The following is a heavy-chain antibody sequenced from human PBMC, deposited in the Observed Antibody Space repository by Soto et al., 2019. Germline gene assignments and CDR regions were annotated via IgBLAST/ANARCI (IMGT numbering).Heavy chain of an antibody. J-gene: IGHJ4*02. CDR1: GYAFTTYG. D-gene: IGHD1-1*01. V-gene: IGHV1-18*01. CDR2: ISAHNGNT. Sequence: QVHLVQSGAEVKKPGASVTVSCKGSGYAFTTYGITWVRQAPGQGLEWMGWISAHNGNTNYAQKLQGRVTVTRDTSTSTAYMELRSRRSDDTAVYYCARGRYGDYWGQGALVTVSS. CDR3: ARGRYGDY.